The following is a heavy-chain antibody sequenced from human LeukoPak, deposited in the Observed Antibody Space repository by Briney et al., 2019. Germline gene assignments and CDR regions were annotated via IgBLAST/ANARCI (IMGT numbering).Heavy chain of an antibody. V-gene: IGHV4-61*02. Sequence: SETLSLTCAVSGGSISSGSYYWSWIRQPAGKGLEWIGRIYTSGSTNYNPSLKSRVTMSVDTSKNQFSLKLSSVTAADTAVYYCAAGIAAAGIPIGYYYYGMDIWGQGTTVTVSS. CDR1: GGSISSGSYY. J-gene: IGHJ6*02. CDR3: AAGIAAAGIPIGYYYYGMDI. CDR2: IYTSGST. D-gene: IGHD6-13*01.